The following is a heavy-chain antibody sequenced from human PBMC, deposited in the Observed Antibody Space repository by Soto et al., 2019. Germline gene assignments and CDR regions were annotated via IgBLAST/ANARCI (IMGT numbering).Heavy chain of an antibody. D-gene: IGHD2-15*01. CDR2: IYYIGNT. J-gene: IGHJ4*02. Sequence: SETLSLTCTVSGGSIDSGDYYWSWIRQLPGKGLEWIGYIYYIGNTYYNPPLESRVTISVDTSKNQFSLKLRSVTAAGTGAYFCATYDATGHKYWGPGTLVTAPQ. CDR1: GGSIDSGDYY. CDR3: ATYDATGHKY. V-gene: IGHV4-30-4*08.